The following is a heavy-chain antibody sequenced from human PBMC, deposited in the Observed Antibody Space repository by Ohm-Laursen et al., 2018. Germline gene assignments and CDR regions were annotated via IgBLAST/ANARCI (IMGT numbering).Heavy chain of an antibody. J-gene: IGHJ4*02. V-gene: IGHV3-23*01. CDR2: ISGSGGST. Sequence: SLRLSCTASGFTFSSYAMSWVRQAPGKGLEWVSAISGSGGSTYYADSVKGRFTISRDNSKNTLYLQRNSLRAEDTAVYYCAKGDDPSPYYFDYWGQGTLVTVSS. CDR3: AKGDDPSPYYFDY. D-gene: IGHD3-3*01. CDR1: GFTFSSYA.